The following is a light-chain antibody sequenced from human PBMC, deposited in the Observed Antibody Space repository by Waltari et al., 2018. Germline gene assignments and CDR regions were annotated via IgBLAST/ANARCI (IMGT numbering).Light chain of an antibody. CDR2: SDS. J-gene: IGLJ2*01. V-gene: IGLV3-9*01. CDR1: NIGSKN. CDR3: QVWDSTTVV. Sequence: SYELTQPLSVSVALGQTARITCGENNIGSKNVQWYLQQPGQAPVMVIYSDSNRPSGIPERFSGSNSGNTATLTISRAQAGDEADYYCQVWDSTTVVFGGGTKLTVL.